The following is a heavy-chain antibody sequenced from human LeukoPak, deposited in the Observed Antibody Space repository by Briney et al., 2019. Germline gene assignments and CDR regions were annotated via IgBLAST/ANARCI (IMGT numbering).Heavy chain of an antibody. D-gene: IGHD6-13*01. CDR2: IYHSGTT. CDR3: ARGVYIAAAQYAY. J-gene: IGHJ4*02. V-gene: IGHV4-59*01. CDR1: GGSISSYY. Sequence: SETLSLTCTVSGGSISSYYWSWIRQPPGKGLEWIGYIYHSGTTNYNPSLKSRVTISVGTSKNQFSLKLSSVTAADTAVYYCARGVYIAAAQYAYWGQGTLVTVSS.